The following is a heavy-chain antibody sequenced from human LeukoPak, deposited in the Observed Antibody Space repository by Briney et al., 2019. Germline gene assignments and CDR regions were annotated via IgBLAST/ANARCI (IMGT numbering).Heavy chain of an antibody. J-gene: IGHJ4*02. Sequence: GGSLRLSCAASGFTFSSYSMNWVRQAPGKGLEWVSPISSSSSYIYYADSVKGRFTISRDNAKNSLYLQMNSLRAEDTAVYYCAREFSRGTIYYFDYWGQGTLVTVSS. V-gene: IGHV3-21*01. CDR1: GFTFSSYS. CDR2: ISSSSSYI. D-gene: IGHD2-2*01. CDR3: AREFSRGTIYYFDY.